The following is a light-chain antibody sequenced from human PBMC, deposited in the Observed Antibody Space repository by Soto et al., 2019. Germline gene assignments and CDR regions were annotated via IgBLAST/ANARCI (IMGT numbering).Light chain of an antibody. Sequence: DIQMTQSPSSLSASVGDRVTITCRASQSISSYLNWYQQKPGKAPKLLIYAASSLQSGVPSRFSSSGSRTDFTLTISSLQPEDFATYYCQQIYSTPITFGQGTRLEIK. V-gene: IGKV1-39*01. CDR1: QSISSY. J-gene: IGKJ5*01. CDR2: AAS. CDR3: QQIYSTPIT.